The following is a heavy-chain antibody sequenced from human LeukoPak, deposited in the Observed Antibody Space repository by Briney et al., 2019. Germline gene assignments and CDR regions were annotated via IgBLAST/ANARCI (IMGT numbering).Heavy chain of an antibody. CDR2: IIPIFGTA. V-gene: IGHV1-69*13. Sequence: SVKVSCKASGGTFSSYAISWVRQAPGQGLEWMGGIIPIFGTANYAQKFQGRVTITADESTSTAYMELSSLRSGDTAVYYCARGIYSGSSLDYWGQATLVTVSS. CDR3: ARGIYSGSSLDY. CDR1: GGTFSSYA. J-gene: IGHJ4*02. D-gene: IGHD1-26*01.